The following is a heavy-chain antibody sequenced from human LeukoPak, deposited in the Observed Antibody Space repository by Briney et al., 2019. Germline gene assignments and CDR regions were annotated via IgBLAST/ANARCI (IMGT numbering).Heavy chain of an antibody. D-gene: IGHD3-3*01. CDR1: GFTFSSNY. Sequence: GGSLRLSCAASGFTFSSNYMSWVRQAPGKGLEWVSAIYSGGSTYYADSVKGRFTISRDNSKNTLYLQMNRLRAEDTAVYYCARDLTIFGVFRRVRTLDYMDVWGKGTTVAVSS. CDR3: ARDLTIFGVFRRVRTLDYMDV. V-gene: IGHV3-66*02. J-gene: IGHJ6*03. CDR2: IYSGGST.